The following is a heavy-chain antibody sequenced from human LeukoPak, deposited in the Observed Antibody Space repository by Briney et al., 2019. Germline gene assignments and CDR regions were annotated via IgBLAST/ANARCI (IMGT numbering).Heavy chain of an antibody. Sequence: ASVKVSCKASGYTFTSYAMNWVRQAPGQGLEWMGWISAYNGNTNYAQKLQGRVTMTTDTSTSTAYMELRSLRSDDTAVYYCARDQGEYSSSWYGYWGQGTLVTVSS. D-gene: IGHD6-13*01. CDR2: ISAYNGNT. CDR1: GYTFTSYA. CDR3: ARDQGEYSSSWYGY. V-gene: IGHV1-18*01. J-gene: IGHJ4*02.